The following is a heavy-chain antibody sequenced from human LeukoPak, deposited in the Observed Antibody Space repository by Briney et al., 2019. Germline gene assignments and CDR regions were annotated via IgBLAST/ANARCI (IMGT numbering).Heavy chain of an antibody. Sequence: PGGSLRLSCAASGFTFSSYSMNWVRQAPGKGLEWLSYISSSSSTIYYADSVKGRFTSSRDNAKNSLYLQMNSLRAEDTAVYYCARWDCSGGSCYLSLTTIDYWGQGTLVTVSS. J-gene: IGHJ4*02. CDR1: GFTFSSYS. D-gene: IGHD2-15*01. CDR2: ISSSSSTI. CDR3: ARWDCSGGSCYLSLTTIDY. V-gene: IGHV3-48*01.